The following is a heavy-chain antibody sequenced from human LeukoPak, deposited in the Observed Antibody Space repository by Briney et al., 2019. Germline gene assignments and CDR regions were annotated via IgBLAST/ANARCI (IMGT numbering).Heavy chain of an antibody. CDR1: GFTFSSYS. V-gene: IGHV3-21*01. Sequence: GGSLRLSCAASGFTFSSYSMNWVRQAPGKGLEWVSSISSSSSYIYYADSVKGRFTISRDNAKNPLYLQMNSLRAEDTAVYYCARDPGDGLNIQMAFDIWGQGTMVTVSS. D-gene: IGHD3-16*01. J-gene: IGHJ3*02. CDR3: ARDPGDGLNIQMAFDI. CDR2: ISSSSSYI.